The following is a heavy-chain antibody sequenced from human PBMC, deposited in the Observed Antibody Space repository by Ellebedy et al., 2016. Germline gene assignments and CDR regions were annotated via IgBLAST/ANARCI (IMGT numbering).Heavy chain of an antibody. J-gene: IGHJ6*02. Sequence: SETLSLTXTVSGYSISSGYYWGWIRQPPGKGLEWIGSIYHSGSTYYNPSLKSRVTISVDTSKNQFSLKLSSVTAADTAVYYCARDSMVRGVIITPTGYYYGMDVWGQGTTVTVSS. D-gene: IGHD3-10*01. V-gene: IGHV4-38-2*02. CDR2: IYHSGST. CDR3: ARDSMVRGVIITPTGYYYGMDV. CDR1: GYSISSGYY.